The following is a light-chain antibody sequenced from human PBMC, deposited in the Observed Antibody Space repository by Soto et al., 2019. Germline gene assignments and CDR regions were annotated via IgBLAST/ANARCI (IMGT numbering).Light chain of an antibody. V-gene: IGKV2-24*01. Sequence: VLPQTPLSAPVTLGQSASISCRSSQSLVHSYRNTYLSWSPQRPGHPPRLLLYKVSKRFYGAPDRFGGSGSVTYFTLKIDRVEADDVGLDYCLQLSHVPWTFGQGTKV. CDR1: QSLVHSYRNTY. J-gene: IGKJ1*01. CDR2: KVS. CDR3: LQLSHVPWT.